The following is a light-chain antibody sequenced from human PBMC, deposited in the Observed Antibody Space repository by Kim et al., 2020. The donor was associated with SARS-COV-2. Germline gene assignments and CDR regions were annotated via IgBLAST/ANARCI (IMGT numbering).Light chain of an antibody. V-gene: IGLV1-40*03. Sequence: QAVVTQPPSVSGAPGQRVTISCTGSSSNIGADFGVHWYQQLPGAAPQLLIYLDNSRPSGVPDRFSGSTSGASASLAISGLQTEDEADYYCQSFDASLGGYVFGTGTKVTVL. J-gene: IGLJ1*01. CDR3: QSFDASLGGYV. CDR1: SSNIGADFG. CDR2: LDN.